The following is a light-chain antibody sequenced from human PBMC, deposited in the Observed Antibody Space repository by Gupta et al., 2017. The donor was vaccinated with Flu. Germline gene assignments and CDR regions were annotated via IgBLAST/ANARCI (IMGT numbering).Light chain of an antibody. V-gene: IGLV2-11*01. Sequence: QSALTQPRAVPGSPGQSVTISCTGTSNDVGDYHYVSWYQQFPGKVPKLIIYDVNQRPSGVPDRFSGSKSGNTASLTISGVQVEDEADYYCSSYAKHYILVFGGGTRLTVL. CDR2: DVN. J-gene: IGLJ3*02. CDR3: SSYAKHYILV. CDR1: SNDVGDYHY.